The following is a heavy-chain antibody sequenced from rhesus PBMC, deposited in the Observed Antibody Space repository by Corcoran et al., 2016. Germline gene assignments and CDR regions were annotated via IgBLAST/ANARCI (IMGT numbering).Heavy chain of an antibody. CDR3: ARPRAANWGSVDY. V-gene: IGHV4-65*02. CDR1: GCSISSSNW. CDR2: HRGSRGTN. Sequence: QVQLQESGPGVVKPSETLSLTCAVSGCSISSSNWWSWIRPPPGKGLEGIGKHRGSRGTNYNNPSLKSQVTISKDTSKNQCSLKLSSVTAADTAVYYCARPRAANWGSVDYWGQGVLVTVSS. D-gene: IGHD7-45*01. J-gene: IGHJ4*01.